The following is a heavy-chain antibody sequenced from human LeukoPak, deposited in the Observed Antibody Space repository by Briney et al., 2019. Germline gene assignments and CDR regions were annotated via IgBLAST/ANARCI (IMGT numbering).Heavy chain of an antibody. Sequence: SETLSLTCTVSGGSISSYYWSWIRQPPGKGLEWIGYIYYSGSTNYNPSLKSRVTISVDTSKNQFSLKLSSVTAAGTAVYYCARGGDLGYCSSTSCSNWFDPWGQGTLVTVSS. D-gene: IGHD2-2*01. CDR2: IYYSGST. J-gene: IGHJ5*02. CDR1: GGSISSYY. CDR3: ARGGDLGYCSSTSCSNWFDP. V-gene: IGHV4-59*01.